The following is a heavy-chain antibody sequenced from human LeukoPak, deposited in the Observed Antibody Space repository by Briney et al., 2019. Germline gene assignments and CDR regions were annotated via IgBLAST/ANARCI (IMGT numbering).Heavy chain of an antibody. CDR1: GGSISSYY. J-gene: IGHJ3*02. CDR2: IYYSGST. Sequence: PSETLSLTCTVSGGSISSYYWSWIRQPPGKGLEWIGYIYYSGSTNYNPSLKSRVTISVDTSKNQFSLKLSSVTAADTAVYCCARVTYYYDFWSGYRTAGVAFDIWGQGTMVTVSS. CDR3: ARVTYYYDFWSGYRTAGVAFDI. V-gene: IGHV4-59*01. D-gene: IGHD3-3*01.